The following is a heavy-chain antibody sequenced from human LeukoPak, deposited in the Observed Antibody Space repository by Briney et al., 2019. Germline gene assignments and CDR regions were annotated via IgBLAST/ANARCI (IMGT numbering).Heavy chain of an antibody. J-gene: IGHJ4*02. D-gene: IGHD3-10*01. CDR1: GFTFSSYG. Sequence: GSLRLSCAASGFTFSSYGMHWVRQPPGKGLEWIGEINHSGSTNYNPSLKSRVTISVDTSKNQFSLKLSSVTAADTAVYYCARGRSPMVRGVIGYWGQGALVTVSS. CDR2: INHSGST. CDR3: ARGRSPMVRGVIGY. V-gene: IGHV4-34*01.